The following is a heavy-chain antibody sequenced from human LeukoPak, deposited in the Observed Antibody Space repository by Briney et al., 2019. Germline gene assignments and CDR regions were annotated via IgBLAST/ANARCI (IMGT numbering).Heavy chain of an antibody. CDR3: ARHEAGGSASYFALDY. CDR2: IYPSDSLT. J-gene: IGHJ4*02. CDR1: GYEFTTYW. Sequence: RSGEALKISWKGSGYEFTTYWIAWVRQTPGKGLEWIGIIYPSDSLTRYNPSFEGQVTMSADKSINTAYLQWVSLQASDTAMYYCARHEAGGSASYFALDYWGQGTLVTVSS. D-gene: IGHD3-10*01. V-gene: IGHV5-51*01.